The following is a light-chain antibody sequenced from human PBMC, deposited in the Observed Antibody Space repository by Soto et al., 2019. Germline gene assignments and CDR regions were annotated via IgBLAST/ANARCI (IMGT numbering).Light chain of an antibody. CDR3: HQYGSSPAT. CDR2: GAS. V-gene: IGKV3-20*01. CDR1: QSVSNNF. Sequence: IVLTQSPGTLSLSPGERVALSCRASQSVSNNFLAWYQQKPGQAPRLLIYGASNRATGIPDRFSGSGSETDFTLTISRLEPEDFAVYYCHQYGSSPATFGQGTKVDIK. J-gene: IGKJ1*01.